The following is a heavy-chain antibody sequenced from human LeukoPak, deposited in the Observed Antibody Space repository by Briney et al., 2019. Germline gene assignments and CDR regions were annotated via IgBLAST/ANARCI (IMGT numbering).Heavy chain of an antibody. Sequence: GGSLRLSCAASGFTFSDYYMSWIRQAPGKGLEWVSYISSSGSTIYYADSVKGRFTISRGNAKNSLYLQMNSLRAEDTAVYYCARDEGSYGDNWFDPWGQGTLVTVSS. CDR3: ARDEGSYGDNWFDP. CDR1: GFTFSDYY. D-gene: IGHD1-26*01. CDR2: ISSSGSTI. J-gene: IGHJ5*02. V-gene: IGHV3-11*01.